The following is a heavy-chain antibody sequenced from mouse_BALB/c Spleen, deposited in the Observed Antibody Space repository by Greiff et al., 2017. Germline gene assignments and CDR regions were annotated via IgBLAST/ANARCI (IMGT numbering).Heavy chain of an antibody. CDR3: ARLVRFAMDY. Sequence: VQLQQSGAELVKPGASVKLSCTASGFNIKDTYMHWVKQRPEQGLEWIGRIDPANGNTKYDPKFQGKATITADTSSNTAYPQLSSLTSEDTAVYYCARLVRFAMDYWGQGTSVTVSS. V-gene: IGHV14-3*02. CDR2: IDPANGNT. CDR1: GFNIKDTY. D-gene: IGHD2-10*02. J-gene: IGHJ4*01.